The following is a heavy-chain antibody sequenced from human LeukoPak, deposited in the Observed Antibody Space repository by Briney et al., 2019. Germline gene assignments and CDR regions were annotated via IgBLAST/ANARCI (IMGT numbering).Heavy chain of an antibody. Sequence: PSETLSLTCTVSGGSISSYYWSWIRQTPGKGLEWIGYIYYSGSTNYNPSLKSRVTISVDKSKNQFSLKLSSVTAADTAVYYCARGRELLFNYWGQGTLVTVSS. CDR1: GGSISSYY. CDR2: IYYSGST. D-gene: IGHD3-10*01. J-gene: IGHJ4*02. V-gene: IGHV4-59*12. CDR3: ARGRELLFNY.